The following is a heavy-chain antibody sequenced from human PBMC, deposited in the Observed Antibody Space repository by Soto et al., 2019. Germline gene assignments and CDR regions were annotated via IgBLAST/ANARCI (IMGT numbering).Heavy chain of an antibody. V-gene: IGHV3-30*03. CDR1: GFIFTSYG. J-gene: IGHJ4*02. D-gene: IGHD4-4*01. CDR2: ISYDGSDD. Sequence: QVQLVESGGGVVQPGTSLRLSCAASGFIFTSYGIHWVRQAPGMGLEWVAVISYDGSDDNYGDSVKGRFTISRDKSKSTVYLHMNSLRAEDRAVYYCARDQAEMATVSLGYWGEGTQVTVSS. CDR3: ARDQAEMATVSLGY.